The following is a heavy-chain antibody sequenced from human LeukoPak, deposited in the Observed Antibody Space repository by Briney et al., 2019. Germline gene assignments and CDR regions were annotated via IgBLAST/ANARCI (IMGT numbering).Heavy chain of an antibody. Sequence: GASVKVSCKASGYTFTSYGISWVRQAPGQGLEWMGWISAYNGNTNYAQKLQGRVTMTTDTSTSTAYMELRSLRSEDTAVYYCARDSGDFWRSYYFDYWGQGTLVTVSS. J-gene: IGHJ4*02. CDR1: GYTFTSYG. V-gene: IGHV1-18*01. D-gene: IGHD3-3*01. CDR3: ARDSGDFWRSYYFDY. CDR2: ISAYNGNT.